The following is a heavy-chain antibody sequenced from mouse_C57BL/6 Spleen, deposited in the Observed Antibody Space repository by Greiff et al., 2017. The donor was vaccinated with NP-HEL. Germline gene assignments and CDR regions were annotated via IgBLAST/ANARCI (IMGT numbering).Heavy chain of an antibody. CDR1: GYTFTSYW. J-gene: IGHJ3*01. V-gene: IGHV1-61*01. CDR3: ARGDSSGYDGWFAY. Sequence: QVQLQQPGAELVRPGSSVKLSCKASGYTFTSYWMDWVKQRPGQGLEWIGNIYPSDSETHYNQKFKDKATLTVDKSSSTAYMQLSSLTSEDSAVYYCARGDSSGYDGWFAYWGQGTLVTVSA. CDR2: IYPSDSET. D-gene: IGHD3-2*02.